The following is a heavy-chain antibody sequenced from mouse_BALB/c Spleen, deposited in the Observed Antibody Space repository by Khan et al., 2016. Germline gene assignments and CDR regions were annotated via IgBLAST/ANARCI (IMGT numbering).Heavy chain of an antibody. J-gene: IGHJ1*01. Sequence: EVKLLESGGGLVQPGGSLKLSCAASGFDFSRYWMSWVRQAPGKGLEWIGEINPASSTINYTPSLKDKFIISRDNANTTLYLQMSKVRSEHTALYYCASTFWYFDVWGAGTTVTVSS. CDR2: INPASSTI. CDR3: ASTFWYFDV. CDR1: GFDFSRYW. V-gene: IGHV4-1*02.